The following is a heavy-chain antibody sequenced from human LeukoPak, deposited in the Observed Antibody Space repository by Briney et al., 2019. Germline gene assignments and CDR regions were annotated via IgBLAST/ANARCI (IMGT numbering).Heavy chain of an antibody. Sequence: PSETLSLTCTVSGDSISSSSYYWGWIRQPPGKGLEWIGSIFHSGSTNYNPSLKSRVTISVDTSKNQFPLKLSSVTAADTAVYYCARRTTVTTRGYYYYYMDAWGKGTTVTVSS. V-gene: IGHV4-39*06. D-gene: IGHD4-17*01. J-gene: IGHJ6*03. CDR3: ARRTTVTTRGYYYYYMDA. CDR1: GDSISSSSYY. CDR2: IFHSGST.